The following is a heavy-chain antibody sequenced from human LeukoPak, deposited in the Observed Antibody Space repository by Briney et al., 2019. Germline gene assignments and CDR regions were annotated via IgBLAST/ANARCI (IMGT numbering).Heavy chain of an antibody. D-gene: IGHD1-26*01. V-gene: IGHV3-11*06. J-gene: IGHJ4*02. CDR3: ARGRATNFDY. CDR2: ISSSSRST. Sequence: PGGSLRLSCAASGFTFSDYYMTWIRQAPGKGLEWVSFISSSSRSTNYADSVKGRFTISRDNAKDSLYLQMNSLRVEDTAVYYCARGRATNFDYWGQGALVTVSS. CDR1: GFTFSDYY.